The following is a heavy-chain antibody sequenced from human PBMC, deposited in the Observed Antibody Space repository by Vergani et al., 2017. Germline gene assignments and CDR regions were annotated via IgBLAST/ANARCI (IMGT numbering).Heavy chain of an antibody. Sequence: EVQLVESGGGLVQPGGSLRLSCAASGFTFSSYSMNWVRQAPGKGLELFSYISSSSSTIYYADSVKGRFTISRDNAKNSLYLQMNRLRDEDTAVYYCARAAVAFGGVXMDVWGQGTTVTVSS. D-gene: IGHD3-16*01. J-gene: IGHJ6*02. CDR3: ARAAVAFGGVXMDV. V-gene: IGHV3-48*02. CDR1: GFTFSSYS. CDR2: ISSSSSTI.